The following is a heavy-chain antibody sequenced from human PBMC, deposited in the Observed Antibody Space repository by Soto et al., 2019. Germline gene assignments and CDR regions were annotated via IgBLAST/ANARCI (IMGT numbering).Heavy chain of an antibody. CDR3: ARGDYVWGSYAQGYYYGMDV. Sequence: SETLSLTCTVSGGSISSGDYYWSWIRQPPGKGLEWIGYIYYSGSTYYNPSLKSRVTISVDTSKNQFSLKLSSVTAADTAVYYCARGDYVWGSYAQGYYYGMDVWGQGTTVTVSS. J-gene: IGHJ6*02. D-gene: IGHD3-16*01. CDR2: IYYSGST. CDR1: GGSISSGDYY. V-gene: IGHV4-30-4*01.